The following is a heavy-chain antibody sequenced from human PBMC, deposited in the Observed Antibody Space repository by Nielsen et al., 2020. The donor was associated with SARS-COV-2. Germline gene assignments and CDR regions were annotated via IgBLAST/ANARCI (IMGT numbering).Heavy chain of an antibody. CDR3: VRAINGDY. J-gene: IGHJ4*02. V-gene: IGHV3-23*01. CDR1: EFSFEKSA. CDR2: ISGQGAST. Sequence: GGSLRLSCAVSEFSFEKSAMSWVRQAPGKGLEWVSTISGQGASTYYADSVKGRFTISRDNAKNTLYLQMNSLRAEDTAVYFCVRAINGDYWGQGTLVTVSS.